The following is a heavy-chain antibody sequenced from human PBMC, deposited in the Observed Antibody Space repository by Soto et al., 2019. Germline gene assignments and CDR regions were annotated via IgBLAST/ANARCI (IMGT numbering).Heavy chain of an antibody. CDR2: ISSSSSYT. V-gene: IGHV3-11*06. Sequence: GGSLRLSCAASGFTFSDYYMSWIRQAPGKGLEWVSYISSSSSYTNYADSVKGRFTISRDNAKNSLYLQMNSLRAEDTAVYYCARDRYCNSTSCPDYGMDVWGQGTTVTVSS. J-gene: IGHJ6*02. D-gene: IGHD2-2*01. CDR3: ARDRYCNSTSCPDYGMDV. CDR1: GFTFSDYY.